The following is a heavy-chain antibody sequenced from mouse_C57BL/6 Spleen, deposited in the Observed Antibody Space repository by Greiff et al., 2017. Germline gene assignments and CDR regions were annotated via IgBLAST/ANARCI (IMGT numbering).Heavy chain of an antibody. D-gene: IGHD1-1*01. J-gene: IGHJ1*03. Sequence: QVQLQQPGPELVKPGASVKLSCKASGYTFTSYCINWVKQRPGQGLEWIGCIYPSDGSTNYNEKFKGKATLTVDTSSSTAYMQLRSLTSEDSAVYFCAVYNSTGVATDWDFDVWGTGTTVTVSA. CDR2: IYPSDGST. CDR1: GYTFTSYC. V-gene: IGHV1-85*01. CDR3: AVYNSTGVATDWDFDV.